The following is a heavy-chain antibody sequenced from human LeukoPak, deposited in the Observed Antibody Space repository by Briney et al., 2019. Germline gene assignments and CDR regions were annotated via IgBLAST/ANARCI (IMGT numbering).Heavy chain of an antibody. V-gene: IGHV3-23*01. CDR2: ISGSGGST. CDR3: ARAAAAPL. Sequence: ETLSLTCTVSGGSISSYYWSWVRQAPGKGLEWVSAISGSGGSTYYADSVKGRFTISRDNSKNTLYLQMNSLRAEDTAVYYCARAAAAPLGGQGTLVTVSS. J-gene: IGHJ4*02. CDR1: GGSISSYY. D-gene: IGHD6-13*01.